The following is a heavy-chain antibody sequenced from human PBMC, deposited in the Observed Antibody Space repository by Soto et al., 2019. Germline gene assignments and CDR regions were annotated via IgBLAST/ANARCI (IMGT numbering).Heavy chain of an antibody. CDR1: GYTFRDYY. D-gene: IGHD3-3*01. V-gene: IGHV3-11*01. CDR3: ASHYDMWSGYLSPVDY. Sequence: QVQLVESGGDLVKPGGSLRLSCAASGYTFRDYYMSWISQAPGQGLEWISYIDTSGTKIYYADSVKGRFTITRDNAKNSLYLEMNSLRDEDTAVYYCASHYDMWSGYLSPVDYWGKGTLVTVSS. CDR2: IDTSGTKI. J-gene: IGHJ4*02.